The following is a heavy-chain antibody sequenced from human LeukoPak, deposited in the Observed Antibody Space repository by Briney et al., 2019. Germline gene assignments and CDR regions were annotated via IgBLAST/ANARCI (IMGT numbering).Heavy chain of an antibody. CDR3: ARGQRNYFRAVDD. J-gene: IGHJ4*02. Sequence: PSETLSLTCTVSGASISTYYWSWIRQPPGKGLEWIGYIYYSGSTNYNPSLKGRVTMSVDTSKNQFSLRLTSVTAADTAVYYCARGQRNYFRAVDDWGQGPLVTVSS. CDR1: GASISTYY. D-gene: IGHD1-7*01. CDR2: IYYSGST. V-gene: IGHV4-59*01.